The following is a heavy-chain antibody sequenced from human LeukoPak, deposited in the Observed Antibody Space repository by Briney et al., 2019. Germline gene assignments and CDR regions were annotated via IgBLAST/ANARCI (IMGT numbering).Heavy chain of an antibody. V-gene: IGHV1-2*02. Sequence: VASVKVSCKASGYTFTGYYMHWVRQAPGQGLEWMGWMNPNSGGTNYAQKFQGRVTMTRDTSISTAYMELSRLRSDDTAVYYCARERSAVPAAIDAFDIWGQGTMVTVSS. J-gene: IGHJ3*02. CDR2: MNPNSGGT. D-gene: IGHD2-2*02. CDR1: GYTFTGYY. CDR3: ARERSAVPAAIDAFDI.